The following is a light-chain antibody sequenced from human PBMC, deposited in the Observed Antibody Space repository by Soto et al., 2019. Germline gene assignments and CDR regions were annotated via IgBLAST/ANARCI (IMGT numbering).Light chain of an antibody. CDR2: GGS. J-gene: IGLJ1*01. Sequence: QSALTQPASVSGSPGQSVTISCTGTSSDVGAYNFVSWYRQLPGEAPQLILYGGSDRPSGISDRFSGSKSDNTASLTISGLQSEDEADYYCTSYTSTRIYVFGTGTKVTVL. CDR3: TSYTSTRIYV. CDR1: SSDVGAYNF. V-gene: IGLV2-14*01.